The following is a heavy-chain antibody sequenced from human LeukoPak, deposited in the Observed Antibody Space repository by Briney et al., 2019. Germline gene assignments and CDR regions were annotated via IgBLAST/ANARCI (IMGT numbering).Heavy chain of an antibody. CDR1: GFTFDVYA. V-gene: IGHV3-43D*04. Sequence: PGGSLRLSCAASGFTFDVYAMHWVSQPPGRGLEWVSLISCDGGSTYYADSVKGPFTISRDNSKNSLYLQMNSLRAEDTALYYCAKDFGDLYYYYMDVWGKGTTVTVSS. CDR2: ISCDGGST. D-gene: IGHD3-16*01. J-gene: IGHJ6*03. CDR3: AKDFGDLYYYYMDV.